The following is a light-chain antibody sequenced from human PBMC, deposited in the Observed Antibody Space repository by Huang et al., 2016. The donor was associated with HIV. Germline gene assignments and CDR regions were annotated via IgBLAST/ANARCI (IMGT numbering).Light chain of an antibody. CDR3: QQYGSSLYT. V-gene: IGKV3-20*01. Sequence: EVVLTQSPGTLSLSPGERATLSCRASQSVGGFLAWYQQKPGQTPRLLIYGASNRATGIPDRFSGGGSGTDFTLTVSRLEPEDFAVYYCQQYGSSLYTFGQGTKLEI. CDR2: GAS. J-gene: IGKJ2*01. CDR1: QSVGGF.